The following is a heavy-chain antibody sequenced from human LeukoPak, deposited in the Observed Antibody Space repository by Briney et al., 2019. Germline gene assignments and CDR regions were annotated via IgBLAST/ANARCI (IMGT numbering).Heavy chain of an antibody. CDR2: IKQDGGEK. CDR3: ARDGRPLDY. J-gene: IGHJ4*02. Sequence: PGGSLRLSCADSGITFSSYWMSWVRQAPGKGLEWVANIKQDGGEKYYVDSVKGRFTISRDNAKNSLYLQINNLRVEDTAVYYCARDGRPLDYWGQGTLVTVS. CDR1: GITFSSYW. V-gene: IGHV3-7*03.